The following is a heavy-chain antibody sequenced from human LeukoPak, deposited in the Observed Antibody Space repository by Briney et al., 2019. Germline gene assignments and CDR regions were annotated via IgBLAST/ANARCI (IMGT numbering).Heavy chain of an antibody. V-gene: IGHV4-59*08. D-gene: IGHD5-24*01. CDR2: IYYSGST. CDR1: GGSISSYY. Sequence: SETLSLTCTVSGGSISSYYWSWIRQPPGKGLEWIGYIYYSGSTNYNPSLKSRVTISVDTSKNQFSLKLSSVTAADTAVYYCAGGGYNEVSDYWGQGTLVTVSS. J-gene: IGHJ4*02. CDR3: AGGGYNEVSDY.